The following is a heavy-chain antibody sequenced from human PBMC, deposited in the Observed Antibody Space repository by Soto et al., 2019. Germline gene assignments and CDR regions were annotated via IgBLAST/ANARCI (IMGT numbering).Heavy chain of an antibody. CDR2: IYYSGST. D-gene: IGHD3-9*01. V-gene: IGHV4-61*08. CDR1: GGSIRSGDYY. Sequence: PSETLSLTCTVSGGSIRSGDYYWSWIRQPPGKGLEWIGYIYYSGSTNYNPSLKSRVTISVDTSKNQFSLKLSSVTAADTAVYYCARLGDWYDYWGQGTLVTVSS. J-gene: IGHJ4*02. CDR3: ARLGDWYDY.